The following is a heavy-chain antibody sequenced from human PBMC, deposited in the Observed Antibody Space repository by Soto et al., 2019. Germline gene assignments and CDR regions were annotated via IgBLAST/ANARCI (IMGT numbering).Heavy chain of an antibody. CDR3: AMVDVYVTPSPQDV. Sequence: QVHLVQSGAEVKNPGASVKVSCKASGYSFTRYGIGWARQAPGQGLEWMGWINAYNGNTNYAQNLQDRLTLTTDTSTTTAYMELSSMRSNDAAIYYCAMVDVYVTPSPQDVWGQGTTVTVAS. CDR2: INAYNGNT. V-gene: IGHV1-18*01. CDR1: GYSFTRYG. J-gene: IGHJ6*02. D-gene: IGHD3-16*01.